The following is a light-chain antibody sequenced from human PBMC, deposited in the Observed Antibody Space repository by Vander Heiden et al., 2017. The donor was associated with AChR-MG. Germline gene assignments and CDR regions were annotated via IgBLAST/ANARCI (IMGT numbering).Light chain of an antibody. Sequence: IVFTQSPGTLSLSPGERATLSCRASQTVSSTFLAWYQHKPGQAPRLLIYGASRRATGIPDRFSGSGCGTDFTLTITRREPEDFAVYYCQQHGSSTPYTFGQGTKLEIK. V-gene: IGKV3-20*01. CDR1: QTVSSTF. CDR2: GAS. CDR3: QQHGSSTPYT. J-gene: IGKJ2*01.